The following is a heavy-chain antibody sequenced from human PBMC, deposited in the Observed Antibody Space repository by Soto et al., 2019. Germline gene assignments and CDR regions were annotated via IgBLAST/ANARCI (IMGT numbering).Heavy chain of an antibody. Sequence: EVQLVESGGVVVQPGGSLRLSCAASGFTFDDYTMHWVRQAPGKGLEWVSLISWDGGSTYYADSVKGRFTISRDNSKNSLYLTMNSLRTEDTALYYCAKDIEAIPQDIVVVVADYYYYGMDVWGQGTTVTVSS. D-gene: IGHD2-15*01. J-gene: IGHJ6*02. CDR3: AKDIEAIPQDIVVVVADYYYYGMDV. CDR2: ISWDGGST. V-gene: IGHV3-43*01. CDR1: GFTFDDYT.